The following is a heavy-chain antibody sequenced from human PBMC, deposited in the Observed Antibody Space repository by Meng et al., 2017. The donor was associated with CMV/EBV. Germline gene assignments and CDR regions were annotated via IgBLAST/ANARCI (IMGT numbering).Heavy chain of an antibody. CDR1: GFTFSSYN. V-gene: IGHV3-21*01. Sequence: GESLKISCAASGFTFSSYNMNWVRPAPGKGLEWVSSISPSGTYIYHAASVKGRFTISRDNAKNSLYLQMNSLRAEDTAVYYCARGPRAGGVVPLWGALWFDPWGQGTLVTVSS. CDR3: ARGPRAGGVVPLWGALWFDP. J-gene: IGHJ5*02. CDR2: ISPSGTYI. D-gene: IGHD2-2*01.